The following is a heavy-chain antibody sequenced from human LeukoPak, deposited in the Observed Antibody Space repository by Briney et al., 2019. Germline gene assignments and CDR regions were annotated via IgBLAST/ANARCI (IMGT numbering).Heavy chain of an antibody. CDR1: GGSISSSSYY. CDR2: IYYSGST. Sequence: PSETLSLTCTVSGGSISSSSYYWGWIRQPPGKGLEWIGSIYYSGSTYYNPPLKSRVTISVDTSKNQFSLKLSSVTAADTAVYYCARDRGVWFGEPVNWFDPWGQGTLVTVSS. V-gene: IGHV4-39*07. D-gene: IGHD3-10*01. J-gene: IGHJ5*02. CDR3: ARDRGVWFGEPVNWFDP.